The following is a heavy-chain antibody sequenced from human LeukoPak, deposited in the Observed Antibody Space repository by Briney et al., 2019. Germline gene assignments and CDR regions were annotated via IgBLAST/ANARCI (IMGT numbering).Heavy chain of an antibody. V-gene: IGHV4-30-4*08. D-gene: IGHD1-7*01. J-gene: IGHJ2*01. Sequence: SQTLSLTCTVSGGSISSGDYYWSWIRQPPGKGLEWIGYIYYSGSTYYNPSLKSRVTISVDTSKNQFSLKLSSVTAADTAVYYCARSQLELLSGDSSWYFDLWGRGTLVTVSS. CDR1: GGSISSGDYY. CDR3: ARSQLELLSGDSSWYFDL. CDR2: IYYSGST.